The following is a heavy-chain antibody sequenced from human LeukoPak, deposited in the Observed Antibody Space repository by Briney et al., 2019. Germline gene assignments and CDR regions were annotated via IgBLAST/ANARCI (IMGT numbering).Heavy chain of an antibody. Sequence: ASVKVSCKASGYTITSYYMHWVRQAPGQGLEWMGIINPSGGSTSYAQKFQGRVTMTRDTSTSTVYMELSSLRSEDTAVYYCARGSGITIFGVVKNWFDPWGQGTLVTVSS. D-gene: IGHD3-3*01. CDR2: INPSGGST. J-gene: IGHJ5*02. CDR1: GYTITSYY. V-gene: IGHV1-46*01. CDR3: ARGSGITIFGVVKNWFDP.